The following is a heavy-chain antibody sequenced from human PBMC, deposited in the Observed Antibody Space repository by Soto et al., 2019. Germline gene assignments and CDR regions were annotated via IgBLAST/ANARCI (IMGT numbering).Heavy chain of an antibody. V-gene: IGHV3-30*14. CDR2: ISYDGSNK. D-gene: IGHD3-22*01. Sequence: PGGSLRLSCAASGFTFSSYAMHWVRQAPGKGLEWVAVISYDGSNKYYADSVKGRFTISRDNSKNTLYLQMNSLRAEDTAVYYCASSEWLLLAMDYWGQGTLVTLSS. CDR1: GFTFSSYA. CDR3: ASSEWLLLAMDY. J-gene: IGHJ4*02.